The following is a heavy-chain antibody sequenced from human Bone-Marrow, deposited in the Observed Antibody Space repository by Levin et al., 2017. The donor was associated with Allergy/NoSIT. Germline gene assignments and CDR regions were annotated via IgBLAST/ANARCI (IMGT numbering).Heavy chain of an antibody. Sequence: SCAVSGFTFSNYGMHWVRQAPGKGLEWVALISYDGSDKDYADSVKGRFTISRDSYKNTLYLQMNSLRAEDTAVYYCAKLLPWLVLTAPFDYWGQGTLVTVSS. CDR3: AKLLPWLVLTAPFDY. V-gene: IGHV3-30*18. CDR1: GFTFSNYG. J-gene: IGHJ4*02. D-gene: IGHD6-19*01. CDR2: ISYDGSDK.